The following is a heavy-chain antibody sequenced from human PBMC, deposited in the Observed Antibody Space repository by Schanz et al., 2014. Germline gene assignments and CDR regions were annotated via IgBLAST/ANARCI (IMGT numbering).Heavy chain of an antibody. CDR1: GFIFSNYG. CDR2: ISSSGSYI. V-gene: IGHV3-21*01. CDR3: ARDSRPNYDFLTAYYSIDY. D-gene: IGHD3-9*01. J-gene: IGHJ4*02. Sequence: VQLVESGGGVVQPGGSLRLSCAASGFIFSNYGMHWVRQAPGKGLEWVSSISSSGSYIHYADSVKGRFTISRDNAKNTLYLQMNSLRAEDTAVYYCARDSRPNYDFLTAYYSIDYWGQGTLVTVSS.